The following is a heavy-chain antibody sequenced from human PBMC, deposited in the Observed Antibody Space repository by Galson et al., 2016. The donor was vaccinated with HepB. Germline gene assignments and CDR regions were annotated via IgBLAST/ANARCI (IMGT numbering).Heavy chain of an antibody. Sequence: SLRLSCAASKFTFSTYTMNWVRQAPGKGLEWVSYISSDSGTIYYADPVKGRFTISRDNAKNSLYLQMNSLRAEDTAVYYCARTAFSYSGSYWWFHPWGQGTLVTVSS. J-gene: IGHJ5*02. CDR2: ISSDSGTI. V-gene: IGHV3-48*01. D-gene: IGHD1-26*01. CDR3: ARTAFSYSGSYWWFHP. CDR1: KFTFSTYT.